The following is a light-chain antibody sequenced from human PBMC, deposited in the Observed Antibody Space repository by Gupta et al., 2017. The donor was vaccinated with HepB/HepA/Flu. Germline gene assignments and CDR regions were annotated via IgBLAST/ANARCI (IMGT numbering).Light chain of an antibody. CDR2: AAT. V-gene: IGKV1-39*01. J-gene: IGKJ4*01. CDR1: QIISSY. CDR3: QQNYSTLT. Sequence: DIQMTQGTPSLSACVGDRVTITCRANQIISSYLNWYQQKTGKAPKLLFYAATSLHSVAPSRFSSSASATDTTLTISLLQPEDLATYYCQQNYSTLTFGGGTKVEIK.